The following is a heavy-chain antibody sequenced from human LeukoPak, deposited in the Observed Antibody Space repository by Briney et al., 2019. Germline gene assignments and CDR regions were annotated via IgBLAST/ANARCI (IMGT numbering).Heavy chain of an antibody. V-gene: IGHV3-9*01. Sequence: GGSLRLSCAASGFTFDDYAMHWVRQAPGKGLEWVSGISWNSGSIGYADSVKGRFTISRDNVKNSLYLQMNSLRAEDTALYYCAKAASTVTTCFDYWGQGTLVTVSS. CDR2: ISWNSGSI. CDR1: GFTFDDYA. D-gene: IGHD4-17*01. J-gene: IGHJ4*02. CDR3: AKAASTVTTCFDY.